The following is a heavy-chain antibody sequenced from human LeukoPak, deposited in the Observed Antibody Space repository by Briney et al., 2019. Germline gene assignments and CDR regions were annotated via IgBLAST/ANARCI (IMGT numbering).Heavy chain of an antibody. D-gene: IGHD2-21*02. V-gene: IGHV3-23*01. CDR3: AKYVCGGDCYDYFDC. CDR1: GFTFSNYA. CDR2: IRSSGHNT. J-gene: IGHJ4*02. Sequence: PGGSLRLSCAASGFTFSNYAMSWVRQAPGKGLEWVSGIRSSGHNTYYEDSVKGRFTISRDNSKNMLYLQMNSLRAEDTAVYYCAKYVCGGDCYDYFDCWGQGTLVTASS.